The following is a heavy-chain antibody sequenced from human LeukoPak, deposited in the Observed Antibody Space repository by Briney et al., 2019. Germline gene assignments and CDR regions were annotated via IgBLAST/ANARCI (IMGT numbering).Heavy chain of an antibody. CDR3: ASRAGYTGSWSAFDY. V-gene: IGHV3-7*05. CDR1: ILTLNNYW. CDR2: IKQDGSEK. J-gene: IGHJ4*02. Sequence: GGSLRLSCTASILTLNNYWMSWVRQAPGKGLEWVANIKQDGSEKYHVDSVKGRFTISRDNAKNSLYLQMNSLRAEDTAVYYCASRAGYTGSWSAFDYWGQGTLVTVSS. D-gene: IGHD6-13*01.